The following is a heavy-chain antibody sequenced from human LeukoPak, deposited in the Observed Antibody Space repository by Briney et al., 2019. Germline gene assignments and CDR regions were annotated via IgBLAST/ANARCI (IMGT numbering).Heavy chain of an antibody. J-gene: IGHJ4*02. V-gene: IGHV5-51*01. Sequence: GESLKISCKGSGYSFTSNWIGWVRQMSGKGLEWMGTIYPGDSDTRYSPSLQGQVTVSADKSISTAYLQWSSLKASDTAMYYCARAIADRSGWYYFDYWGQGTLVTVSS. CDR1: GYSFTSNW. CDR3: ARAIADRSGWYYFDY. CDR2: IYPGDSDT. D-gene: IGHD6-19*01.